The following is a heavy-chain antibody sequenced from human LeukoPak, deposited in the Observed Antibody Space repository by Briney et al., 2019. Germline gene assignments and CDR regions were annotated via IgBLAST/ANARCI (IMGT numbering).Heavy chain of an antibody. CDR1: GGSISSGGYS. Sequence: PSQTLFLTCAVSGGSISSGGYSWSWIRQPPGKGLEWIGYIYHSGSTYYNPSLKSRITISVDRSKNQFSLKLSSVTAADTAVYYCARDQNWFDPWGQGTLVTVSS. D-gene: IGHD2/OR15-2a*01. V-gene: IGHV4-30-2*01. J-gene: IGHJ5*02. CDR2: IYHSGST. CDR3: ARDQNWFDP.